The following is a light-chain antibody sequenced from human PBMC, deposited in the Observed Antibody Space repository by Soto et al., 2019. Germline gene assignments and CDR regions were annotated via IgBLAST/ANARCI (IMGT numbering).Light chain of an antibody. CDR3: QQYGSSPPIT. J-gene: IGKJ5*01. CDR2: DAS. Sequence: EIVMTQSPATLSVSPGERATLSCRASQSIGSNLAWYQQKPGQAPRLLIYDASNRATGIPARFSGSGSGTDFTLTISRLEPEDFAVYYCQQYGSSPPITFGQGT. V-gene: IGKV3-20*01. CDR1: QSIGSN.